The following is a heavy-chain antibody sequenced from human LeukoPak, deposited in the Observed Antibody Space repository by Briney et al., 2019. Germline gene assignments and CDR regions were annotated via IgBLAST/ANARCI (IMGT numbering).Heavy chain of an antibody. D-gene: IGHD1-26*01. CDR3: ARGGSYSWFDP. CDR2: ISSSSSYI. J-gene: IGHJ5*02. V-gene: IGHV3-21*01. Sequence: GGSLRLSCAASGFTFDDYGMSWVRQAPGKGLEWVSSISSSSSYIYYADSVKGRFTISRDNAKNSLYLQMNSLRAEDTAVYYCARGGSYSWFDPWGQGTLVTVSS. CDR1: GFTFDDYG.